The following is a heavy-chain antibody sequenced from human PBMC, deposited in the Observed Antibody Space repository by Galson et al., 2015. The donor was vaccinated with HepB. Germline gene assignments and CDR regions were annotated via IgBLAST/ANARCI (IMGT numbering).Heavy chain of an antibody. CDR2: VNLDGSEM. D-gene: IGHD3-16*01. J-gene: IGHJ4*02. CDR1: GFTFSAYW. CDR3: AREVMIRTLAHKTPDY. Sequence: SLRLSCAASGFTFSAYWMSWVRQVPGKGLEWVADVNLDGSEMYYADSVKGRCTISRDNAERSVSLHMYSLRAEDTAVYYCAREVMIRTLAHKTPDYWGQGTLATVSS. V-gene: IGHV3-7*03.